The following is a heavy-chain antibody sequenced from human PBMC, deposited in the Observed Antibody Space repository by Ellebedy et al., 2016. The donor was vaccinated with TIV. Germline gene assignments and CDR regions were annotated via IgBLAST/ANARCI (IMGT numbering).Heavy chain of an antibody. J-gene: IGHJ6*02. V-gene: IGHV3-21*06. D-gene: IGHD3-9*01. Sequence: GESLKTSCAASGFTFRRHDMNWVRHIPGRGLEWVSSISSSAISIHYADSVRGRFTISRDNARNSLFLHMSSLTVEDTAVYYCARDYDVLTVGMDVWGQGTTVIVSS. CDR3: ARDYDVLTVGMDV. CDR2: ISSSAISI. CDR1: GFTFRRHD.